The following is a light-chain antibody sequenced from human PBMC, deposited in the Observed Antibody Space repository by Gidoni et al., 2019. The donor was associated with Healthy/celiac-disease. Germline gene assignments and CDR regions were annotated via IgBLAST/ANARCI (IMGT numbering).Light chain of an antibody. CDR1: QSVSSN. CDR3: QQYNNWPRT. J-gene: IGKJ1*01. Sequence: EIVMTPSPSTLSVYRGDRATLSCRASQSVSSNLAWYQQKPGQAPRRLIYDASTMAPGIPARFSGSGSGTEFTLTISSLQSEDIAVYYCQQYNNWPRTFGQGTKVEIK. V-gene: IGKV3-15*01. CDR2: DAS.